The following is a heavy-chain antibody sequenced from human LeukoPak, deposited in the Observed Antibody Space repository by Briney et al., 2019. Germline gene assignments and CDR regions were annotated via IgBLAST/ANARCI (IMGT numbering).Heavy chain of an antibody. CDR3: AKDNASLVRGVTIVS. J-gene: IGHJ5*02. CDR1: GFTFSRYA. V-gene: IGHV3-23*01. D-gene: IGHD3-10*01. Sequence: GGSLRLSCAASGFTFSRYAMSWVRQAPGKGLEWVSAISGRGGSTYYADSVKGRSAISRDNSKNTLYLQMNRLRAEDTAVYYCAKDNASLVRGVTIVSWGQGTQVTVSS. CDR2: ISGRGGST.